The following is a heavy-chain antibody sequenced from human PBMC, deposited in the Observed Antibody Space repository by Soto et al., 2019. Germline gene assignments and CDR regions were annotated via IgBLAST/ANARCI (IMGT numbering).Heavy chain of an antibody. D-gene: IGHD3-22*01. CDR3: ARDGNYYDSSGYSA. CDR1: GFTFSSYG. J-gene: IGHJ5*02. V-gene: IGHV3-33*01. Sequence: GGSLRLSCAASGFTFSSYGMHWVRQAPGKGLEWVAVIWYDGSNKYYADSVKGRFTISRDNSKNTLYLQMNSLRAEDTAVYYCARDGNYYDSSGYSAWGQGTLVTVSS. CDR2: IWYDGSNK.